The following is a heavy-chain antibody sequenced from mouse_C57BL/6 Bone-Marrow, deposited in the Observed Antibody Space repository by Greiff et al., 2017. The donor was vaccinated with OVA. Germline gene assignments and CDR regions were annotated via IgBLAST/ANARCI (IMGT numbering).Heavy chain of an antibody. CDR2: IYPRSGNT. CDR1: GYTFTSYG. D-gene: IGHD4-1*01. V-gene: IGHV1-81*01. J-gene: IGHJ2*01. CDR3: ARAVGRVHFGY. Sequence: QVQLQQSGAELARPGASVKLSCKASGYTFTSYGISWVKQRTGQGLEWIGEIYPRSGNTYYNEKFKGKATLAADKSSSTAYMELRSLTSEDSAVYFCARAVGRVHFGYWGQGTTLTVSS.